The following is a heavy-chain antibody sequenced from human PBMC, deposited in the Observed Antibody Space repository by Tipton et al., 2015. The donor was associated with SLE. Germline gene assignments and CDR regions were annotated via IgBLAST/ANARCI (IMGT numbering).Heavy chain of an antibody. CDR1: GGSIGTGRYF. CDR2: IFYSGNT. Sequence: TLSLTCTVSGGSIGTGRYFWSWIRQHPGKGLEWIGYIFYSGNTYYNPSLKSRVTMSVDTSKNQFSLKLRSVTVADTAVYYCASELLRDYFSAWGPDYWGQGTLVTVSS. D-gene: IGHD6-19*01. J-gene: IGHJ4*02. CDR3: ASELLRDYFSAWGPDY. V-gene: IGHV4-31*03.